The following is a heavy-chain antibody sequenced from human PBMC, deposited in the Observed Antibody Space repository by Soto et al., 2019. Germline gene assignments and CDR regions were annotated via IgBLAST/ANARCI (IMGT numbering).Heavy chain of an antibody. CDR1: GGSIRNFY. V-gene: IGHV4-59*08. D-gene: IGHD5-18*01. Sequence: QVQLQESGPGLVKPPETLSLTCTVSGGSIRNFYWCWIRQSPGKGLGWIGYVDDSGAANYNPSLKCRVSMSVDTSKNPVSLKMSSVTAADTAVYYCARTDTAMTTPFDFWGQGTLVTVSS. CDR2: VDDSGAA. J-gene: IGHJ4*02. CDR3: ARTDTAMTTPFDF.